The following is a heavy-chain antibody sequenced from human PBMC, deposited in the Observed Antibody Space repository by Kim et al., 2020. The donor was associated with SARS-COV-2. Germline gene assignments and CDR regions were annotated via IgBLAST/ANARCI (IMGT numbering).Heavy chain of an antibody. D-gene: IGHD3-16*01. J-gene: IGHJ6*02. V-gene: IGHV4-34*01. CDR1: GGSFSGYY. Sequence: SETLFLTCAVYGGSFSGYYWSWIRQPPGKGLEWIGEINHSGSTNYNPSLKSRVTISVDTSKNQFSLKLSSVTAADTAVYYCARGGGVLLFYYYYGMDVWGQGTTVTVSS. CDR2: INHSGST. CDR3: ARGGGVLLFYYYYGMDV.